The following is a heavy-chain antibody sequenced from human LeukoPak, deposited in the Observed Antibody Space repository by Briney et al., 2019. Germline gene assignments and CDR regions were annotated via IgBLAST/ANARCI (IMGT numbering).Heavy chain of an antibody. Sequence: SVKVSCKVSGGTFSSYAISWVRQAPGQGLEWMGRIIPIFGTANYAQKFQGRVTITTDESTSTAYMELSSLRSEDTAVYYCARSGFGELTRWFDPWGQGTLVTVSS. CDR1: GGTFSSYA. CDR2: IIPIFGTA. CDR3: ARSGFGELTRWFDP. D-gene: IGHD3-10*01. V-gene: IGHV1-69*05. J-gene: IGHJ5*02.